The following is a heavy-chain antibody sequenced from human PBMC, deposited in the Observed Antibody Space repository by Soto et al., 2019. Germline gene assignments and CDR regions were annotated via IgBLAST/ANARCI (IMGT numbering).Heavy chain of an antibody. D-gene: IGHD3-16*02. CDR3: ARGKLSDYVWGSYRYHFDY. Sequence: SETLSLTGAVDGGSFSGYYCSWIRQPPGKGLEWIGEINHSGSTNYNPSPKSRVTISVDTSKNQFSLKLSSVTAADTAVYYCARGKLSDYVWGSYRYHFDYWGQGTVVTVSS. J-gene: IGHJ4*02. CDR2: INHSGST. V-gene: IGHV4-34*01. CDR1: GGSFSGYY.